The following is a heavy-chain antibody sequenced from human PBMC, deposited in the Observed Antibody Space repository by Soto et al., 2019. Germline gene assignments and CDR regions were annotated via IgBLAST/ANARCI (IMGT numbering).Heavy chain of an antibody. Sequence: GGSLRLSCAASGFTFRNNVLSWVRQAPGKGLDWVSGITGSGRDTYYADSVKGRFTISRDNSKNMAFLQMNSLRAEDTALYYCAKNGLDNSPSAIDSWGPGTMVTVYS. CDR1: GFTFRNNV. J-gene: IGHJ4*02. CDR3: AKNGLDNSPSAIDS. D-gene: IGHD2-8*01. CDR2: ITGSGRDT. V-gene: IGHV3-23*01.